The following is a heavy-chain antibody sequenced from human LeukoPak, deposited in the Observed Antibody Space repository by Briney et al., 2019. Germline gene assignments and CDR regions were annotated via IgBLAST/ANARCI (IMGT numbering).Heavy chain of an antibody. CDR3: ARGIVGYSSGWPYYFDY. CDR2: ISAYNGNT. CDR1: GYTFTSYG. V-gene: IGHV1-18*01. D-gene: IGHD6-19*01. Sequence: ASVKVSCKASGYTFTSYGISWVRQAPGQWLEWMGWISAYNGNTNYAQKLQGRVTMTTDTSTSTAYMELRSLRSDDTAVYYCARGIVGYSSGWPYYFDYWGQGTLVTVSS. J-gene: IGHJ4*02.